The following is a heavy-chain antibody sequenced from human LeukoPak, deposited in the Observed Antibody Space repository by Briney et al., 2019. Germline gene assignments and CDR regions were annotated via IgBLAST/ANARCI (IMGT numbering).Heavy chain of an antibody. D-gene: IGHD2-15*01. CDR2: IRNGGTKS. V-gene: IGHV3-30*02. CDR1: TFSLRDYG. J-gene: IGHJ6*03. CDR3: AKDGVLLAPGISWYMDV. Sequence: GGALRLSCIGSTFSLRDYGMQLLRLDPGKGREGVAFIRNGGTKSYYVGAAKGRFTISRDNSKNALYLEMNSLRAEDTAFFYCAKDGVLLAPGISWYMDVWGRGTTVSVSS.